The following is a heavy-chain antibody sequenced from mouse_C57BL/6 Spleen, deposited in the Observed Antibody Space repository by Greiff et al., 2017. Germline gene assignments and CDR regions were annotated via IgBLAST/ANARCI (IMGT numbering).Heavy chain of an antibody. J-gene: IGHJ3*01. Sequence: VQLQQSGPELVKPGASVKIPCKASGYTFTDYNMDWVKQSHGKSLEWIGDINPNNGGTIYNQKFKGKATLTVDKSSSTAYMELRSLTSEDTAVYYCARKYYGSPWFAYWGQGTLVTVSA. V-gene: IGHV1-18*01. CDR2: INPNNGGT. CDR1: GYTFTDYN. CDR3: ARKYYGSPWFAY. D-gene: IGHD1-1*01.